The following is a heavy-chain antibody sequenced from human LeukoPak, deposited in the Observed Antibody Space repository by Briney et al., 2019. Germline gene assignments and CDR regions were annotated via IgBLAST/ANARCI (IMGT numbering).Heavy chain of an antibody. CDR2: IYYSGST. Sequence: SETLSLTCTVSGGSISSYYWSWIRQPPGKGLEWIGYIYYSGSTNYNPSLKSRVTISVDTSKNQFSLKLSSVTAADTAMYYCARDRRWGIVGATWRAFDIWGQGTVVTVSS. CDR1: GGSISSYY. J-gene: IGHJ3*02. D-gene: IGHD1-26*01. V-gene: IGHV4-59*01. CDR3: ARDRRWGIVGATWRAFDI.